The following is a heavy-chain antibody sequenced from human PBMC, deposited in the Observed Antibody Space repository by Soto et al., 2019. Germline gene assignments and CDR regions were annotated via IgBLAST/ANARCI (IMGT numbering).Heavy chain of an antibody. CDR2: ISANGGSI. CDR3: AKDRYYDTPGWFDP. Sequence: EAQLLASGGGLVQPGGSLRLSCVGSGFTFRDHAMRWVRQAPGRGLEWVSAISANGGSIQHADSVKGRFSVSRDNAKNTVNLQMDNLRTEDSAVYYCAKDRYYDTPGWFDPWGQGSRVIVSS. D-gene: IGHD3-22*01. CDR1: GFTFRDHA. V-gene: IGHV3-23*01. J-gene: IGHJ5*02.